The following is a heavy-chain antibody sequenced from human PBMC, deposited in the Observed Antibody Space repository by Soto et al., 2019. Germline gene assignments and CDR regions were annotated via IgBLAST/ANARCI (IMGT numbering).Heavy chain of an antibody. Sequence: QVQLQESGPGLVKPSQTLSLTCTVSGGSISSGDYYWSWIRQPPGKGLEWIGYIYYSGSTYYNPSLKSRFTISVDTSKSQFSRKLSSVTAADTAVYYCARVGVTTNYYYYGMDVWGQGTTVTVSS. V-gene: IGHV4-30-4*01. D-gene: IGHD4-17*01. CDR1: GGSISSGDYY. J-gene: IGHJ6*02. CDR2: IYYSGST. CDR3: ARVGVTTNYYYYGMDV.